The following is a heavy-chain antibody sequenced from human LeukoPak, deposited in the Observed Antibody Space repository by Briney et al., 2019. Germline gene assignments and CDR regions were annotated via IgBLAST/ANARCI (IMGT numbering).Heavy chain of an antibody. CDR1: GYTFTNYG. Sequence: EASVKVSCKASGYTFTNYGISWVRQAPGQGLEWMGWISPYNGNTGYAQKFQGRVTMTRNTSISTAYMELSSLRSEDTAVYYCARGSILADRRYYYDSSGYYSNWGQGTLVTVSS. J-gene: IGHJ4*02. V-gene: IGHV1-8*02. CDR2: ISPYNGNT. D-gene: IGHD3-22*01. CDR3: ARGSILADRRYYYDSSGYYSN.